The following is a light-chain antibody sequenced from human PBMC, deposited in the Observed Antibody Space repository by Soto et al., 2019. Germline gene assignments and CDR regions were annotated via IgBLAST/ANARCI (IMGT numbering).Light chain of an antibody. Sequence: DIHMSKSPSSLSGSIGDRVTITGRASQSINHWLAWYQQKPGRAPKLLIHSASALPSGVPSRFSGSGSGTEFTLTMSGLQPEDFATYFCQQTFSSPLTFGGGTKVDIK. V-gene: IGKV1-39*01. CDR2: SAS. CDR3: QQTFSSPLT. J-gene: IGKJ4*01. CDR1: QSINHW.